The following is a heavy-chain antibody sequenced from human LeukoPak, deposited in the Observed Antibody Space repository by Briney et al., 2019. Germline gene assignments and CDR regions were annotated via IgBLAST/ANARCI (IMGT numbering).Heavy chain of an antibody. CDR3: AKGESKDYLNYFDYLNYFDH. CDR2: ISYDGNAK. V-gene: IGHV3-30*18. CDR1: GFTLSSYG. J-gene: IGHJ4*02. D-gene: IGHD2/OR15-2a*01. Sequence: GGSLRLSCAASGFTLSSYGMHWVRQAPGKGLEWVAVISYDGNAKHYADSVKGRFTTSRDNSKNTLSLQMNSLRAEDTAIYYCAKGESKDYLNYFDYLNYFDHWGQGALVTVSS.